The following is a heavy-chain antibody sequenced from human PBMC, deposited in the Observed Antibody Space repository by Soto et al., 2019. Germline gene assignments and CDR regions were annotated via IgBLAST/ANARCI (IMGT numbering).Heavy chain of an antibody. CDR1: GFTFNTYA. CDR2: IGGGDT. CDR3: AKDRQNFDSVWDPLDV. D-gene: IGHD3-16*01. V-gene: IGHV3-23*01. J-gene: IGHJ3*01. Sequence: LRLSCAASGFTFNTYAMSWVRQAPGKGLEWVAGIGGGDTQYADSVLCRFIISRDDPKSMVSLQMNSLRAEATAVYYCAKDRQNFDSVWDPLDVWGQGTLVTVSS.